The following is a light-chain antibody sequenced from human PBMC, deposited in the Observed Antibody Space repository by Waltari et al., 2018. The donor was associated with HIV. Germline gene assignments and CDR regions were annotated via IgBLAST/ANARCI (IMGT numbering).Light chain of an antibody. Sequence: QSVLTPPPSVTAAPEQKVTISCSGSGSNIGNNSVSWYQPLPGTAPKLLIFENNKRPSGIPDRCSGSKSGTSATLGITGLQTGDEAEYYCATLDSSLRAGVFGGGTKLTVL. J-gene: IGLJ2*01. V-gene: IGLV1-51*02. CDR1: GSNIGNNS. CDR3: ATLDSSLRAGV. CDR2: ENN.